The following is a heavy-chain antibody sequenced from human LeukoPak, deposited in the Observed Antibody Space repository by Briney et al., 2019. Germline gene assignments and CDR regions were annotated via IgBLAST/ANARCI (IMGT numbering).Heavy chain of an antibody. CDR3: ARDGYYYDSSGYSTFDY. Sequence: ASVKVSCKASGYTFTSYGISWVRQAPGQGLERMGWISAYNGNTNYAQKLQGRVTMTTDTSTSTAYMELRSLRSDDTAVYYCARDGYYYDSSGYSTFDYWGQGTLVTVSS. CDR2: ISAYNGNT. V-gene: IGHV1-18*01. D-gene: IGHD3-22*01. CDR1: GYTFTSYG. J-gene: IGHJ4*02.